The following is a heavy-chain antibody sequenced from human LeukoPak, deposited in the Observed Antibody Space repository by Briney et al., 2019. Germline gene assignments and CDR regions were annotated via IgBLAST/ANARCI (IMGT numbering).Heavy chain of an antibody. J-gene: IGHJ5*02. CDR3: ARRNWFDP. Sequence: GGSLRLSCVGSGVSFSGHWMHWVRQAPGRGLECVATIKYGGSEKYYVDSVKGRFTISRDDAKNSLYLQMTGLRAEDTAVYYCARRNWFDPWGQGTQVTVSS. CDR1: GVSFSGHW. V-gene: IGHV3-7*05. D-gene: IGHD1-14*01. CDR2: IKYGGSEK.